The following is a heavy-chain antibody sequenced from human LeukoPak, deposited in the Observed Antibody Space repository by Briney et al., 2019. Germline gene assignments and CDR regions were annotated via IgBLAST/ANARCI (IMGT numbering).Heavy chain of an antibody. Sequence: ASVKVSCKASGYTLTSYDINWVRQATGQGLEWMGWMNPNSGKTGYAQKFQGRVTITRNTSISTAYMELSSLRSDDTAVYYCARGTLDTAMVHYYYYYYMDVWGKGTTVTVSS. CDR3: ARGTLDTAMVHYYYYYYMDV. V-gene: IGHV1-8*01. CDR1: GYTLTSYD. CDR2: MNPNSGKT. J-gene: IGHJ6*03. D-gene: IGHD5-18*01.